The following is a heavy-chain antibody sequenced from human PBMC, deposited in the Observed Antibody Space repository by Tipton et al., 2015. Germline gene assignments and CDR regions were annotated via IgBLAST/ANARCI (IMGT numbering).Heavy chain of an antibody. CDR2: IKGDGSET. CDR3: ARGLLGAFDL. D-gene: IGHD2-8*02. CDR1: VFTFSKYW. Sequence: SLRLSCTVSVFTFSKYWMSWVRQAPGKGLEWLGNIKGDGSETHYADSVKGRFTISRDNSKNTVYLQMNSLRAEDTAVYYCARGLLGAFDLWGQGTMVTVSS. V-gene: IGHV3-7*03. J-gene: IGHJ3*01.